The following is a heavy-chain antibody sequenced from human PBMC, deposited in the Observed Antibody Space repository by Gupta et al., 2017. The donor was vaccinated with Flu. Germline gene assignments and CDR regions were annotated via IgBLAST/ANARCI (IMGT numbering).Heavy chain of an antibody. J-gene: IGHJ4*02. Sequence: QVQLVESGGGLVKPGGSLRLSCTASGFSFGDYYMTWVRQAPGKGLEWVSDSSSSGGSIYYADSVKGRFTISRDNAKNSLYLQINSLRAEDTAVYYCARRGPARSFDHWGQGTPITVSS. CDR1: GFSFGDYY. D-gene: IGHD6-6*01. CDR3: ARRGPARSFDH. CDR2: SSSSGGSI. V-gene: IGHV3-11*01.